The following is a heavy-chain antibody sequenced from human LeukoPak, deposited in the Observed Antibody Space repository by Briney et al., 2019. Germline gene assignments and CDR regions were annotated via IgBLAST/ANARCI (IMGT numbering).Heavy chain of an antibody. CDR3: TAPSAYSYEAFDL. CDR1: GFTFSSYW. J-gene: IGHJ3*01. CDR2: IKQDGTKK. V-gene: IGHV3-7*01. D-gene: IGHD3-3*01. Sequence: PGGSLRLSCAASGFTFSSYWMSWVRQAPGKGLEWVANIKQDGTKKYYVDSVKGRFTISRDNAKNSLYLQMNRLRAEDTAVYYCTAPSAYSYEAFDLWPEVTMDTVSS.